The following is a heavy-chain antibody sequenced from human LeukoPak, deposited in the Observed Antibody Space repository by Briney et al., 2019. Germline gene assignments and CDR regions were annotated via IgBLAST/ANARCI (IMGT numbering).Heavy chain of an antibody. CDR3: ARGAPDFWSVYYMDV. Sequence: GASVKVSCKASGYTFTSYDINWVRQATGQGLEWMGWMNPNRGNTGYEQKFQGRVTITRNTSISTAYMELSSLRSEDTAVYYCARGAPDFWSVYYMDVWGKGTTVTVSS. V-gene: IGHV1-8*03. CDR2: MNPNRGNT. CDR1: GYTFTSYD. J-gene: IGHJ6*03. D-gene: IGHD3-3*01.